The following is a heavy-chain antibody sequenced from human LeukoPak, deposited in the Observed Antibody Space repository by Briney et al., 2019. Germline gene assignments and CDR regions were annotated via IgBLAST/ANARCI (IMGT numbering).Heavy chain of an antibody. V-gene: IGHV3-7*01. J-gene: IGHJ6*03. CDR3: ARDRYEAALVISYFYYYMDV. D-gene: IGHD6-6*01. CDR1: GFTFSSYR. Sequence: GGSLRLSCAASGFTFSSYRMSWVRQAPGKGLEWVANIKQDGSEKYYVDSVKGRFTISRDNAKNSLYLQMNSLRAEDTAVYYCARDRYEAALVISYFYYYMDVWGKGTTVTVSS. CDR2: IKQDGSEK.